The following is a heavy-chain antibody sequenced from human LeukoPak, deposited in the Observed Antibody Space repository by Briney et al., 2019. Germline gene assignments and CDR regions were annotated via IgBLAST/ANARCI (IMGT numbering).Heavy chain of an antibody. J-gene: IGHJ4*02. CDR2: VHDSAGT. V-gene: IGHV4-59*01. CDR1: GGSINKYY. D-gene: IGHD3-9*01. CDR3: AKGRKDFDTNLSPFDS. Sequence: TSETLSLTCTVSGGSINKYYWSWIRQSPGKGLEWLGYVHDSAGTIYNPSLKSRVTISVGTSKTQFSLKVTSVTTADTAVYYCAKGRKDFDTNLSPFDSWGQGILVTVSS.